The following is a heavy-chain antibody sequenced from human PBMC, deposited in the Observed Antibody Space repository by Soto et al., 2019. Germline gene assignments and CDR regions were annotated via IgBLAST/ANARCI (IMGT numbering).Heavy chain of an antibody. Sequence: QVQLQESGPGLVKPSETLSLTCTVSGGSISSYYWSWIRQPPGKGLEWIGYIYYSGSTNYNPSLKSPVTLSIATSKNQCSPKLGSVTAAGTAVYYCAGHSSGLAGYFDYWGQGTLVTVSS. CDR2: IYYSGST. J-gene: IGHJ4*02. CDR1: GGSISSYY. CDR3: AGHSSGLAGYFDY. D-gene: IGHD6-19*01. V-gene: IGHV4-59*08.